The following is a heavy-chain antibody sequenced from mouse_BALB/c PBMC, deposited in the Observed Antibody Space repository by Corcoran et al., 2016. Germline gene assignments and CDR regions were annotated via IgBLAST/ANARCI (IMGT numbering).Heavy chain of an antibody. CDR3: ARERGYAMDY. CDR2: ISYDGSN. CDR1: GYSITSGYY. J-gene: IGHJ4*01. V-gene: IGHV3-6*02. Sequence: VQLQESGPGLMKPSQSLSLTCSVTGYSITSGYYWHWIRQFPGNKLEWMCYISYDGSNNYNPSLKNGISITRDTSKNQFFLKLNSVTTEDTATYYCARERGYAMDYWGQGTSVTVSS.